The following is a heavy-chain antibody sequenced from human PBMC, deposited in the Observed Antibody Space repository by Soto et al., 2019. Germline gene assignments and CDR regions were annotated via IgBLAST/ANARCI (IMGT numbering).Heavy chain of an antibody. CDR1: GGSISSSSYY. V-gene: IGHV4-39*07. Sequence: TLSLTCTVSGGSISSSSYYWGWIRQPPGKGLEWIGSIYYSGSTYYNPSLKSRVTISVDTSKNQFSLKLSSVTAADTAVYYCARVEGSSGYDAFDIWGQGTMVTVSS. J-gene: IGHJ3*02. D-gene: IGHD3-22*01. CDR3: ARVEGSSGYDAFDI. CDR2: IYYSGST.